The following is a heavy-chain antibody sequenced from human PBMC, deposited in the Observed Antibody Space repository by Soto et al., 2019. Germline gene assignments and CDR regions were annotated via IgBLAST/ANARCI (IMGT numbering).Heavy chain of an antibody. D-gene: IGHD6-25*01. J-gene: IGHJ4*02. V-gene: IGHV1-18*04. CDR2: ISAFNGDT. CDR1: GYTFTSYG. CDR3: TREAGWQRMVPYD. Sequence: QVQLVQSGSEVKKPGASVNVSCKAFGYTFTSYGFSWVRQVPVHGLEWLGWISAFNGDTQYAQTMKGRLTVTTDTSTTTVHMELRSLTPADTAVYYCTREAGWQRMVPYDWGQGTLVSVS.